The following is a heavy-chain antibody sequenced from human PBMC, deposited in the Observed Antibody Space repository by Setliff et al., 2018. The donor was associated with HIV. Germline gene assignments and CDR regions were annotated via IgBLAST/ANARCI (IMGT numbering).Heavy chain of an antibody. CDR3: ARLTYYYDTSGPAAAFDI. J-gene: IGHJ3*02. CDR2: IYNSGST. CDR1: GGSISSGGFY. Sequence: SETLSLTCNVSGGSISSGGFYWNWIRQHPGKGLEWIGYIYNSGSTYYSPSLQSRLTISVDTSKNQLSLKLTSVTAADTAVYYCARLTYYYDTSGPAAAFDIWGQGTMVT. D-gene: IGHD3-22*01. V-gene: IGHV4-31*03.